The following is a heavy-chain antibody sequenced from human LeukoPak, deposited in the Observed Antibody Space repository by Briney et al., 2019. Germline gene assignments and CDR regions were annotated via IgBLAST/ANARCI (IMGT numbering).Heavy chain of an antibody. CDR3: ARGITVTGHFDY. V-gene: IGHV4-39*01. D-gene: IGHD6-19*01. CDR2: IYYSGST. Sequence: SETLSLTCTVSGDSISSSSYYWGWIRQPPGKGLEWIGSIYYSGSTHYTPSLKSRATISVDTSKNQFSLKLSSVTAADTAVYYCARGITVTGHFDYWGQETLVTVSS. CDR1: GDSISSSSYY. J-gene: IGHJ4*02.